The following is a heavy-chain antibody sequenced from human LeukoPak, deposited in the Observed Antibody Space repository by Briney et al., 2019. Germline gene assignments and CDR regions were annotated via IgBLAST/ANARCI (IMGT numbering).Heavy chain of an antibody. D-gene: IGHD6-13*01. J-gene: IGHJ4*02. CDR3: AKDRSGIAEAGHEADY. V-gene: IGHV3-23*01. Sequence: PGGSLRLSCAASGLTFSSYAMSWVRQAPGMGLEWVSAISGGGNSAYYAGSVKGRFTISRDNSKNTLYLQMNSLRAEDTAIYYCAKDRSGIAEAGHEADYWGQGTQVTVSS. CDR1: GLTFSSYA. CDR2: ISGGGNSA.